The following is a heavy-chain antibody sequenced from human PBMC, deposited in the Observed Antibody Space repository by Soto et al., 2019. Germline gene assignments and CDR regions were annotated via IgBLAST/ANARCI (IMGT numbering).Heavy chain of an antibody. V-gene: IGHV3-11*06. Sequence: GGSLRLSCAGSGFTFGDSYMSWIRQAPGKGLEWLSYISPGSRYPAYADSVKGRFTISRDNAKRSLYLQMMSLTAEDTAIYYCVRGGGGGQFDPWGQGTMVTVSS. D-gene: IGHD2-15*01. CDR3: VRGGGGGQFDP. CDR1: GFTFGDSY. J-gene: IGHJ5*02. CDR2: ISPGSRYP.